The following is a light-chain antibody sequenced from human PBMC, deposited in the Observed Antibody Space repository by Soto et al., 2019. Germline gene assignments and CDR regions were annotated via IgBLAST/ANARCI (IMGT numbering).Light chain of an antibody. J-gene: IGKJ1*01. CDR3: QQYSTYSGT. CDR2: DAS. CDR1: QTITTW. Sequence: DIQMTQSPSTLSASVGDRVTITCRASQTITTWLAGYQQKPGKAPTLLIYDASRLQSGVPPRFSGTGFGTEFSLTISSLQPDDVATYYCQQYSTYSGTFGQGTKVEIK. V-gene: IGKV1-5*01.